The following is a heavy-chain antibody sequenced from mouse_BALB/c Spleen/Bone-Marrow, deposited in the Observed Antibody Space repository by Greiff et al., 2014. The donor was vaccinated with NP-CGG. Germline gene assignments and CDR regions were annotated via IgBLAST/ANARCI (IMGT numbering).Heavy chain of an antibody. CDR2: INPNNGGT. V-gene: IGHV1-18*01. CDR3: ARGAYYGYGNWYFDV. Sequence: VQLKESGPDLVKPGASVKISCKTSGYTFTEYTMHWVKQSHGKSLEWIGDINPNNGGTSYNQKFKAKATLTVDKSSSTVYMELRSLTSEDSAVYFCARGAYYGYGNWYFDVWGAGTTVTVSS. J-gene: IGHJ1*01. D-gene: IGHD1-2*01. CDR1: GYTFTEYT.